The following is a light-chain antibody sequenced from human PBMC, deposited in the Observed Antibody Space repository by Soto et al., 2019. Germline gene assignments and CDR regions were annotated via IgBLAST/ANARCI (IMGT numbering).Light chain of an antibody. V-gene: IGLV2-23*03. CDR1: SSDVGSYNI. J-gene: IGLJ2*01. CDR3: CSKEPSDTFHVV. CDR2: EGS. Sequence: QSALTQRASVSGSPGQSITISCTGTSSDVGSYNIVSWYQQHPGKAPKLIIYEGSKRPSGISNRFSGSKSGNTASLPISGLHDADDAAYYCCSKEPSDTFHVVFGGGTKLTVL.